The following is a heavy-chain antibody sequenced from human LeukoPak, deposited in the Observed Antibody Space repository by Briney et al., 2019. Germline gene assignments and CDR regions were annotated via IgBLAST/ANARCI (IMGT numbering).Heavy chain of an antibody. CDR3: AKSGGYGLIDY. CDR2: IYYSGST. V-gene: IGHV4-39*01. J-gene: IGHJ4*01. D-gene: IGHD1-26*01. CDR1: GVSISSSFYY. Sequence: PSETLSLTCTVSGVSISSSFYYFGWIRQPPGKGLEWIGSIYYSGSTYYNASLKSRVTISLDTSRNQVSLKLNSVTATDTAVYYCAKSGGYGLIDYWGQGTLVSVSS.